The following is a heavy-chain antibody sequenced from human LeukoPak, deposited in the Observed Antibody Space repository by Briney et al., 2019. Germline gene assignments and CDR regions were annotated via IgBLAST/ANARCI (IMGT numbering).Heavy chain of an antibody. CDR3: ARSRELLEWLYY. CDR2: MNPNSGNT. CDR1: GYTFTSYD. J-gene: IGHJ4*02. V-gene: IGHV1-8*03. Sequence: GASVKVSCKASGYTFTSYDINWVRQATGQGLEWMGWMNPNSGNTGYAQKFQGRVTITRNTSISTAYMELSSLRSEDTAVYYCARSRELLEWLYYWGQGTLVTVSS. D-gene: IGHD1-26*01.